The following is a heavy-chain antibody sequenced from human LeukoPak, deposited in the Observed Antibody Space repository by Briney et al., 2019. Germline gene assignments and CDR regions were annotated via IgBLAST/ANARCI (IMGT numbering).Heavy chain of an antibody. D-gene: IGHD6-19*01. Sequence: SQTLSLTCAISGDSVSSNSAAWNRIRQSPSRGLEWLGRTYYRSKWYNDYAVSVKSRITINPDTSKNQFSLQLNSVTPEDTAVYYCARDRLAVAATFDYWGQGTLVTVSS. CDR3: ARDRLAVAATFDY. CDR1: GDSVSSNSAA. J-gene: IGHJ4*02. V-gene: IGHV6-1*01. CDR2: TYYRSKWYN.